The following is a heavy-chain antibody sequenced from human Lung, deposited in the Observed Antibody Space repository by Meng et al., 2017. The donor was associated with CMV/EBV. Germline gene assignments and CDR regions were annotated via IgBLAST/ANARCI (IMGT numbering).Heavy chain of an antibody. D-gene: IGHD3-22*01. J-gene: IGHJ6*02. CDR3: AKRVDSSGTYAMDY. CDR2: IRFDGTNK. CDR1: GFTFSSYA. V-gene: IGHV3-30*02. Sequence: SCAASGFTFSSYAMHWVRQAPGKGLEWVANIRFDGTNKYHADSVKGRFTISRDNSKNTLYLQMNSLGAEDTAVYYCAKRVDSSGTYAMDYSGQGXTVTVSS.